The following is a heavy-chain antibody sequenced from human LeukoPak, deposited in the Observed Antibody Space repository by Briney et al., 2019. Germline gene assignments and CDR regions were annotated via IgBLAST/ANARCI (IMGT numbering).Heavy chain of an antibody. J-gene: IGHJ4*02. CDR3: AKNVNGGSFYYFDY. CDR1: GFAFGDYY. CDR2: ISPTGSTI. V-gene: IGHV3-11*01. Sequence: PGGSLRLSCAASGFAFGDYYMTWIRQAPGRGLEWISYISPTGSTIYYADSVEGRFTISRDNSKNTLYLHMNSLGAEDTAAYYCAKNVNGGSFYYFDYWGQGTLVTVSS. D-gene: IGHD2-15*01.